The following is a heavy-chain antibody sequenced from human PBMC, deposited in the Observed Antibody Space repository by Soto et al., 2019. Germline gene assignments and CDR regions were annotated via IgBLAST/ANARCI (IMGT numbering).Heavy chain of an antibody. Sequence: VKVTCADSGGIISSKAICWGQQAAGPVLEWMGGIIPIFGTANYAQKFQGRVKITADESTSTAYTELSSLRSEDTAVYYGARDKVHIGYSYGQPYYYYGMDSWGQGTTVTGSS. CDR2: IIPIFGTA. V-gene: IGHV1-69*13. J-gene: IGHJ6*02. CDR1: GGIISSKA. CDR3: ARDKVHIGYSYGQPYYYYGMDS. D-gene: IGHD5-18*01.